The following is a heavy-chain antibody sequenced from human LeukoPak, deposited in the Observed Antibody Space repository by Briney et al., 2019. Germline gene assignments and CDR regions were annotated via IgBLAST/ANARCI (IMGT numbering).Heavy chain of an antibody. V-gene: IGHV3-23*01. CDR2: ISGSGGST. D-gene: IGHD1-26*01. Sequence: GESLRLSCAASGFTFSSYAMSWVRQAPGKGLEWVSAISGSGGSTYYADSVKGRFTISRDNAKNSLYLQMNSLRAEDTAVYYCARDISGSYRGFDFWGQGTLVTVSS. CDR1: GFTFSSYA. J-gene: IGHJ4*02. CDR3: ARDISGSYRGFDF.